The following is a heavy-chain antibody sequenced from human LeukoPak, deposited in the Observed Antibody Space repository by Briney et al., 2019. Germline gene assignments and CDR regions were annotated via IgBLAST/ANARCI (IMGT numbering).Heavy chain of an antibody. CDR3: AREDYGDRLFGY. V-gene: IGHV1-69*06. Sequence: GSSVKVSCKASGGTFSSYAISWVRQAPGQGLEWMGGIIPIFGTANYAQKFQGRVTITADKSTSTAYMELNSLRSEDTAVYYCAREDYGDRLFGYWGQGTLVTVSS. CDR2: IIPIFGTA. J-gene: IGHJ4*02. CDR1: GGTFSSYA. D-gene: IGHD4-17*01.